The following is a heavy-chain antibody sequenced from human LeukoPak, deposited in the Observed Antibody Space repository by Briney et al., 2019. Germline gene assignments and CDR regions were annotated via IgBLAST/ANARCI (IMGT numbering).Heavy chain of an antibody. D-gene: IGHD5-18*01. CDR2: ISYDGSNK. V-gene: IGHV3-30*03. CDR3: ARDSGYSYGAFDP. J-gene: IGHJ5*02. Sequence: GGSLRLSCAASGFTFSSYGMHWVRQAPGKGLEWVAVISYDGSNKYYADSVKGRFTISRDNSKNTLYLQMNSLRAEDTAVYYCARDSGYSYGAFDPWGQGTLVTVSS. CDR1: GFTFSSYG.